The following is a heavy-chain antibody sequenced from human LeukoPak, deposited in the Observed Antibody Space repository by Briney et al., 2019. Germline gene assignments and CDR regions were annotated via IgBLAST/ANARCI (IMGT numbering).Heavy chain of an antibody. Sequence: SETLSLTCTVSGGSISSYYWSWLRQPPGKGLEWIGYIYYSGSTNYNPSLKSRVTISVDTSKNQFSLKLSSVTAADTAVYYCARHDNDYVWGSYRTGYYFDYWGQGTLVTVSS. V-gene: IGHV4-59*08. CDR3: ARHDNDYVWGSYRTGYYFDY. D-gene: IGHD3-16*02. CDR1: GGSISSYY. CDR2: IYYSGST. J-gene: IGHJ4*02.